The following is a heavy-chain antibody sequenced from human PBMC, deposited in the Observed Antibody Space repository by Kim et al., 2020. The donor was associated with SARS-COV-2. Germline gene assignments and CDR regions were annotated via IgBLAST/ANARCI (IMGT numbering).Heavy chain of an antibody. CDR3: ARLWGCSLVFDY. D-gene: IGHD3-16*01. J-gene: IGHJ4*02. Sequence: NYTPALKSRVTMSLTTSKHQCSLKLSPVTAADTAVYYCARLWGCSLVFDYWGQGTLVTVSS. V-gene: IGHV4-4*07.